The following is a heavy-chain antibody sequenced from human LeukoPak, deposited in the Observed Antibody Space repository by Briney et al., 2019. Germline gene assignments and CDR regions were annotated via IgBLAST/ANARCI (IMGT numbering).Heavy chain of an antibody. Sequence: ASVKVSCKASGYTFTGYYMHWVRQAPGQGLEWMGWINPNSGGTNYAQKFQGRVTMTRDTSISTAYMELSRLRSDDTAVYYRARIGVQLWVDTPSYWGQGTLVTVSS. D-gene: IGHD5-18*01. CDR2: INPNSGGT. CDR3: ARIGVQLWVDTPSY. CDR1: GYTFTGYY. J-gene: IGHJ4*02. V-gene: IGHV1-2*02.